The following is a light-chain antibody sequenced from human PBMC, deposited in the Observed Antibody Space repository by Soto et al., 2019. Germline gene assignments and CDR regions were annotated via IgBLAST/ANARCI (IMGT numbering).Light chain of an antibody. V-gene: IGLV1-40*01. Sequence: QSVLTQPPSVSGAPGQRVTISCTGSSSNIGAGYDVHWYQQLPGTAPKLLIYGNSNRPSGAPDRFSGSKSGTSASLAITGLQAEDEADYYCQSYDSNLSVVFGGGTQLTVL. CDR2: GNS. J-gene: IGLJ2*01. CDR1: SSNIGAGYD. CDR3: QSYDSNLSVV.